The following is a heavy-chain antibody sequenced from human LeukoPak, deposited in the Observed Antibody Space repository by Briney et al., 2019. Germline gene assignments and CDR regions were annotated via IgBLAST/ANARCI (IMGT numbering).Heavy chain of an antibody. Sequence: GASVKVSCKASGYTFTSYGISWVRQAPGQGLEWMGWISAYNGNTNYAQKLQGRVTMTTDTSTSTAYMELRSLRSDDTAVYYCARDAAALGWFGNWFDPWGQGTLVTVSS. CDR3: ARDAAALGWFGNWFDP. CDR1: GYTFTSYG. CDR2: ISAYNGNT. J-gene: IGHJ5*02. D-gene: IGHD3-3*01. V-gene: IGHV1-18*01.